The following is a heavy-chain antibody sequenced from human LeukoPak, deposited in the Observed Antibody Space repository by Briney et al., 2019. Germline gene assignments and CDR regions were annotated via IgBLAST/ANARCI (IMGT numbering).Heavy chain of an antibody. V-gene: IGHV4-39*07. J-gene: IGHJ4*02. D-gene: IGHD4-17*01. CDR1: GGSISSSSYY. CDR3: ARKTVTMGRFGY. CDR2: INHSGST. Sequence: PSETLSLTCTVSGGSISSSSYYWGWIRQPPGKGLEWIGEINHSGSTNYNPSLKSRVTISVDTSKNQFSLKLSSVTAADTAVYYCARKTVTMGRFGYWGQGTLVTVSS.